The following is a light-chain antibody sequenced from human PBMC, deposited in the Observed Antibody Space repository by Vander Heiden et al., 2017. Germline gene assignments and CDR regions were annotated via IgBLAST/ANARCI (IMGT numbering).Light chain of an antibody. CDR3: QRNDSIPSFT. J-gene: IGKJ3*01. CDR2: DAS. V-gene: IGKV1-39*01. CDR1: QGIRKY. Sequence: DIQMNQFASSLCASVGGSVTSTSWESQGIRKYLNLYEQKPGKAPQPLIYDASYLQSGVSSRFSGSGCEKEFTLTSSRRQQEDCAAYYCQRNDSIPSFTFGHGTKVDIK.